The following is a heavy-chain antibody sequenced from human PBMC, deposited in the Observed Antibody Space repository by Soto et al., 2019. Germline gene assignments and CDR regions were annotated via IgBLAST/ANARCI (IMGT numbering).Heavy chain of an antibody. CDR3: ARGNLDV. CDR1: AFTLSKFA. D-gene: IGHD1-7*01. Sequence: QVQVVESGGGVVQPGKSLRLSCAASAFTLSKFAMHWVRQAPGRGLEWVAVTSNDGSNTFYADSVKGRFTISRDNSKNTVYLQMNSLRTEDTAVYYCARGNLDVWGQGTTVTVSS. CDR2: TSNDGSNT. V-gene: IGHV3-30-3*01. J-gene: IGHJ6*02.